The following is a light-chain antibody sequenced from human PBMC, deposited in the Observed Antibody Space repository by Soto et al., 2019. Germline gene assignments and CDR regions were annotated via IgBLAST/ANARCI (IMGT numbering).Light chain of an antibody. CDR3: QQRSNWPSVYT. V-gene: IGKV3-11*01. CDR2: DAS. Sequence: IVLTQSPATLSVSPGERATLSCRASQSVSSYLNWYQQKPGQAPRLLIYDASNRATGIPARFSGSGSGTXFTLTISSLEPEDLAVYYCQQRSNWPSVYTFGQGTKLEIK. CDR1: QSVSSY. J-gene: IGKJ2*01.